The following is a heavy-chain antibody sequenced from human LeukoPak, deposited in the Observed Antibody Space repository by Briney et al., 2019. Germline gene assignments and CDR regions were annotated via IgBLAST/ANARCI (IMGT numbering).Heavy chain of an antibody. V-gene: IGHV3-23*01. J-gene: IGHJ4*02. CDR1: GFTFSSYA. D-gene: IGHD3-3*01. Sequence: HPGGSLRLSCAASGFTFSSYAMSWVRQAPGKGLEWVSAISGSDGSTYYADSVKGRFTISRDNSKNTLYLQMNSLRAEDTAVYYCAKGGAGLRFLEWLWGQGTLVTVSS. CDR2: ISGSDGST. CDR3: AKGGAGLRFLEWL.